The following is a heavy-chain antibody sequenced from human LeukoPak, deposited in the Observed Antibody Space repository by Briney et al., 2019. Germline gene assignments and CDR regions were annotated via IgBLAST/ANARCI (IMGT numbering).Heavy chain of an antibody. V-gene: IGHV1-2*02. CDR1: GYTFTGYY. Sequence: GASVKVSCKASGYTFTGYYMHWVRQAPGQGLEWMGWINPNSGGTNYAQKFQGRVTMTRDTSISTAYMELSRLRSDDTAVYYCARSIAAAVIAFDYWGQGTLVTVSS. J-gene: IGHJ4*02. D-gene: IGHD6-13*01. CDR3: ARSIAAAVIAFDY. CDR2: INPNSGGT.